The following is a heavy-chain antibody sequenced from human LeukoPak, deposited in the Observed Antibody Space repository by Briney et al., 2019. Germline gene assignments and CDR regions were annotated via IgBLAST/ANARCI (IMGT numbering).Heavy chain of an antibody. D-gene: IGHD6-6*01. Sequence: GGSLRLSCAASGFTFDDYAMHWVRQAPGKGLEWVSGISWNSGSIGYADSVKGRFTISRDNAKNSLYLQMNSLRAEDTALYYCAKAESYSSSSFDYWGRGTLVTVSS. CDR3: AKAESYSSSSFDY. J-gene: IGHJ4*02. CDR1: GFTFDDYA. CDR2: ISWNSGSI. V-gene: IGHV3-9*01.